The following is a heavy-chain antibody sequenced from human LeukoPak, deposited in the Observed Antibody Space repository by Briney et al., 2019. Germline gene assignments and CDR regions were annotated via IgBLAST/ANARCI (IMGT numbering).Heavy chain of an antibody. D-gene: IGHD3-22*01. J-gene: IGHJ4*02. CDR2: ISGRGGST. CDR1: GFTFSSYA. V-gene: IGHV3-23*01. CDR3: STGYPSFAD. Sequence: GGSLRLSCAASGFTFSSYAMSGVRQAPGKGLEWVSAISGRGGSTYYADSVKGRFTISRDNSKNTLSLQMNSLRAEDTAVYYCSTGYPSFADWGQGTLATVSS.